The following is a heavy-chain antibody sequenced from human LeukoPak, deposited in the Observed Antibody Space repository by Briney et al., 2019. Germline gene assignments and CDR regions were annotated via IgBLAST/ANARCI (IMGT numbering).Heavy chain of an antibody. CDR3: AIENYYDSGGYYR. D-gene: IGHD3-22*01. CDR2: ISAYNGNT. J-gene: IGHJ5*02. V-gene: IGHV1-18*01. CDR1: GYTFTSYG. Sequence: AASVKVSCKASGYTFTSYGISWVRQAPGQGLEWMGWISAYNGNTNYAQKLQGRVTKTTDTSTSTAYMELRSLRSDDTAVYYCAIENYYDSGGYYRWGQGTLVTVSS.